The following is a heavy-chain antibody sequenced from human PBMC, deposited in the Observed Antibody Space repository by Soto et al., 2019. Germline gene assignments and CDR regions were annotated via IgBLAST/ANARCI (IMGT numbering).Heavy chain of an antibody. J-gene: IGHJ4*02. CDR3: VKDKDDYDFWSGCDY. CDR2: ISWDGGST. Sequence: PGGSLRLSCAASGFTFDDYTMHWVRQAPGKGLEWVSLISWDGGSTYYADSVKGRFTISRDNSKNSLYLQMNSLRTEDTALYYCVKDKDDYDFWSGCDYWGQGTLVTVSS. D-gene: IGHD3-3*01. V-gene: IGHV3-43*01. CDR1: GFTFDDYT.